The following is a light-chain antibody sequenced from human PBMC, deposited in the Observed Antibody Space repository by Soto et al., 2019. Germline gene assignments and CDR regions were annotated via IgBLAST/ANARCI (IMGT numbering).Light chain of an antibody. CDR1: NIGSKS. Sequence: SYELTQPPSVSVAPGKTARITCGGNNIGSKSVHWYQQKPGQAPVLVIYYDSDRPSGIPERFSGSNSGNTATLTISRVEAGDEADYYCQVWDSSSDHLDFGTGTKLTVL. CDR2: YDS. CDR3: QVWDSSSDHLD. V-gene: IGLV3-21*04. J-gene: IGLJ1*01.